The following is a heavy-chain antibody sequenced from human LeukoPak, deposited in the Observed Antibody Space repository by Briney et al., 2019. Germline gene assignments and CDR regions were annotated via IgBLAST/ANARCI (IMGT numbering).Heavy chain of an antibody. CDR3: ATRIGYSSSWQTFDY. CDR2: IKQDGSEK. CDR1: GFTFSSYW. J-gene: IGHJ4*02. Sequence: GGSLRLSCAASGFTFSSYWMSWVRQAPGKGLEWVANIKQDGSEKYYVDSVKGRFTISRDNAKNSLYLQMNSLRAEDTAVYYCATRIGYSSSWQTFDYWGQGTLVTVSS. D-gene: IGHD6-13*01. V-gene: IGHV3-7*03.